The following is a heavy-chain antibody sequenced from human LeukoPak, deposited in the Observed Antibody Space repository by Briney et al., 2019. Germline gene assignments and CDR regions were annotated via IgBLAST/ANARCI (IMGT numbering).Heavy chain of an antibody. Sequence: GGSLRLSCAASGFTFSSYAMSWVRQAPGKGLEWVSAISGSDGSTYYADSVKGRFTISRDNSKNTLYLQMNSLRAEDTAVYYCAKGPNRVVVTNIDYWGQGTLVTVSS. CDR2: ISGSDGST. V-gene: IGHV3-23*01. D-gene: IGHD2-21*02. J-gene: IGHJ4*02. CDR1: GFTFSSYA. CDR3: AKGPNRVVVTNIDY.